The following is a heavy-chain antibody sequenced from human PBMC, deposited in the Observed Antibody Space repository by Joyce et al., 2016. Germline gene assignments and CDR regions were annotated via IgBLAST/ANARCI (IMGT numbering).Heavy chain of an antibody. CDR3: VRNRGWFKYDT. D-gene: IGHD2/OR15-2a*01. CDR1: GFLFKADW. J-gene: IGHJ3*01. V-gene: IGHV3-7*01. CDR2: IHSDGSEK. Sequence: EAQLVESGGGFVLPGGSLRLSCKASGFLFKADWMDWVRQSPGKGLEWVANIHSDGSEKYYRDSVKGLFTISRDNAENTLDLQMNSLRVEDTGVYYCVRNRGWFKYDTWGQGTKVTVSS.